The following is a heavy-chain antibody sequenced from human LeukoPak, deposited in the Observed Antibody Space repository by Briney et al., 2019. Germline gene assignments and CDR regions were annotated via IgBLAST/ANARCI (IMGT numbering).Heavy chain of an antibody. Sequence: PGGSLRLSCAASGFTFSSYWMHWVRQAPGKGLVWVSRINSDGSSTSYADSVKGRFTISRDNAKNTLYLQMNSLSAEDTAVYYCARDIVVVTAMSWFDPWGQGTLVTVSS. CDR1: GFTFSSYW. CDR3: ARDIVVVTAMSWFDP. V-gene: IGHV3-74*01. J-gene: IGHJ5*02. CDR2: INSDGSST. D-gene: IGHD2-21*02.